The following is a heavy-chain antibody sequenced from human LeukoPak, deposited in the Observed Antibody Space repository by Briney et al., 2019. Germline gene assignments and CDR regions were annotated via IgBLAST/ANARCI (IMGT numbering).Heavy chain of an antibody. V-gene: IGHV3-30*04. CDR1: GFTFSSYA. D-gene: IGHD3-3*01. J-gene: IGHJ4*02. CDR3: VELYRDFWGGYSGFYFDY. Sequence: GGSLRLSCAASGFTFSSYAMHWVRQAPGKGLEWVAVISYDGSNKYYADSVKGRFTISRDNSKNTLYLQMNSLRAEDTAVYYCVELYRDFWGGYSGFYFDYWGQGTLVTVSS. CDR2: ISYDGSNK.